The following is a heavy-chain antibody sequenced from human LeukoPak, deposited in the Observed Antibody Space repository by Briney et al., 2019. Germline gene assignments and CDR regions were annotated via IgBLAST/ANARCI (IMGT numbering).Heavy chain of an antibody. CDR3: AHYGSGSYYNGYFDY. CDR1: GYTLTELS. J-gene: IGHJ4*02. D-gene: IGHD3-10*01. CDR2: FDPEDGET. Sequence: GASVKVSCKVSGYTLTELSMHWVRQAPGKGLEWMGGFDPEDGETIYAQKFQGRVTMTEGTSTDTAYMELSSLRSEDTAVYYCAHYGSGSYYNGYFDYWGQGTLVTVSS. V-gene: IGHV1-24*01.